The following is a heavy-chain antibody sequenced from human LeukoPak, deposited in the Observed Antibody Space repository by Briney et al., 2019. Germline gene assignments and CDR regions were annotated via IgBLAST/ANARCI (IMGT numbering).Heavy chain of an antibody. CDR1: GYTFTSYY. CDR3: ARGGVGRLGSRYYYYYYMDV. Sequence: GASVKVSCKASGYTFTSYYMHWVRQAPGQGLEWMGWINPNSGGTNYAQKFQDRVTMTRDTSISTAYMELSRLRSDDTAVYYCARGGVGRLGSRYYYYYYMDVWGKGTTVTVSS. D-gene: IGHD7-27*01. V-gene: IGHV1-2*02. CDR2: INPNSGGT. J-gene: IGHJ6*03.